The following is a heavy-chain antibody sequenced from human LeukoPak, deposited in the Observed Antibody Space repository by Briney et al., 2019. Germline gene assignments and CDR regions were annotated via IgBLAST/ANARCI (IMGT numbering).Heavy chain of an antibody. CDR1: GFTFSSYA. V-gene: IGHV3-23*01. J-gene: IGHJ4*02. CDR3: AKGPRPDLSVLHTLER. CDR2: ITGRGDAA. Sequence: PGGSLRLPCAASGFTFSSYAMTWVRQAPGRGMEWVSTITGRGDAANDADSVKGRFTISRDNSKSSLYLQMNSLRVEDTAVYHCAKGPRPDLSVLHTLERWGQGVLVTVSS. D-gene: IGHD3-16*02.